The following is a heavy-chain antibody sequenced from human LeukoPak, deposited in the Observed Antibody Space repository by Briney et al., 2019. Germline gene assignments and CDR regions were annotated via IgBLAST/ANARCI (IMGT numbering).Heavy chain of an antibody. CDR1: RFTFSNYA. CDR3: AKDFLTGYYSYYGIDV. D-gene: IGHD3-9*01. CDR2: IRISGSTT. J-gene: IGHJ6*04. Sequence: GGSLRLSCAASRFTFSNYAMSWVRQAPHKGLEWVPTIRISGSTTYYADSVKGRFTISRDNSKNTLYLQMNSLRADDTAVYYCAKDFLTGYYSYYGIDVWGKGTTVSVSS. V-gene: IGHV3-23*01.